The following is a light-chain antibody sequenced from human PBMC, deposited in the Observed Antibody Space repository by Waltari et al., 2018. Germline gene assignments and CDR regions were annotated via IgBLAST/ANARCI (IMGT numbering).Light chain of an antibody. CDR2: WAS. CDR3: QQYYSTPDT. Sequence: DIVMTQSPDSLAVSRGESATINCKPTQSVLYSSNNKNYLAWYQQKPGQPPKLLIYWASTRESGVPDRFSGSGSGTDFTLTISSLQAEDVAVYYCQQYYSTPDTFGGGTKVEIK. CDR1: QSVLYSSNNKNY. V-gene: IGKV4-1*01. J-gene: IGKJ4*01.